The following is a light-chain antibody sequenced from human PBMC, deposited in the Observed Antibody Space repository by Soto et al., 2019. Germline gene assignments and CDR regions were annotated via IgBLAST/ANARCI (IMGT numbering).Light chain of an antibody. V-gene: IGKV1-5*01. CDR2: DAS. Sequence: DIQMTQSPSTLSASVGDRVTITCRASQSISSWLAWYQQKPGKAPNLLMFDASNLKSGAPSRFSGSGSGTEFTLTISSLQPDDFATYYCQQYNSYPLTFGGGTKVEMK. J-gene: IGKJ4*01. CDR1: QSISSW. CDR3: QQYNSYPLT.